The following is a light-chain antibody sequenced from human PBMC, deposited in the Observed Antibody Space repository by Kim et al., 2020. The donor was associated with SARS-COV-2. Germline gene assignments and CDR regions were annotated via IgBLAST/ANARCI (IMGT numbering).Light chain of an antibody. CDR1: LPGASN. CDR2: GAS. V-gene: IGKV3-15*01. CDR3: EQYNNWPGS. Sequence: SWPPGGGATHSWRARLPGASNFAWYQQKPSQDPRLLISGASTRATGIRAKFSGIGSGTEFTLTISSLQSEDFAVYYCEQYNNWPGSVGQGTKLEI. J-gene: IGKJ2*03.